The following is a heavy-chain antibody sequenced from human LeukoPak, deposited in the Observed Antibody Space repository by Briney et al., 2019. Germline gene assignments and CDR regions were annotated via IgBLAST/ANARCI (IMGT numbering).Heavy chain of an antibody. CDR3: ARQGGAFWYFDL. CDR2: IYYSGST. V-gene: IGHV4-59*08. J-gene: IGHJ2*01. D-gene: IGHD2-15*01. Sequence: PSETLSLTCTVSGGSISSYCWSWIRQPPGKGLEWIGYIYYSGSTNYNPSLKSRVTISVDTSKNQFSLKLSSVTAADTAVYYCARQGGAFWYFDLWGRGTLVTVSS. CDR1: GGSISSYC.